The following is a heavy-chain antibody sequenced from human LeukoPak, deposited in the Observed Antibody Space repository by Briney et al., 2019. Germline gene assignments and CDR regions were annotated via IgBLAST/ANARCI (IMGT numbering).Heavy chain of an antibody. CDR3: AKTRLQGRGTTTEFAS. J-gene: IGHJ4*02. CDR1: GFTFSDYY. V-gene: IGHV3-11*04. CDR2: LSGDGHTI. Sequence: GGSLRLPCTPSGFTFSDYYMAWIRQAPGTGLEWLSYLSGDGHTIYYAYSVRGRFTISRDNAKNSLYLQMNSLTAEDTAVYYCAKTRLQGRGTTTEFASWGEGILVAVSS. D-gene: IGHD1-7*01.